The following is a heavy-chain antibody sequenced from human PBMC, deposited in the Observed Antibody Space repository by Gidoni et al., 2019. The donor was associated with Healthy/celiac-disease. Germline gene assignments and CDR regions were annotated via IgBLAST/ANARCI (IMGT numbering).Heavy chain of an antibody. CDR2: MNPNSGNT. CDR1: GYTFTSYD. J-gene: IGHJ6*02. D-gene: IGHD2-2*01. Sequence: QVQLVQSGAEVKKPGASVKVSCKASGYTFTSYDINWVRQATGQGLEWMGWMNPNSGNTGYAQKFQGRVTMTRNTSISTAYMELSSLRSEDTAVYYCARGSIIVVVPAANSNYYYGMDVWGQGTTVTVSS. CDR3: ARGSIIVVVPAANSNYYYGMDV. V-gene: IGHV1-8*01.